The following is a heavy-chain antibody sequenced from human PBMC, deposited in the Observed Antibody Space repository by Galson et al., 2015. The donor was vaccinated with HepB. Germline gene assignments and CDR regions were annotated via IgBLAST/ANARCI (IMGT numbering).Heavy chain of an antibody. Sequence: SLRLSCAASGFTFSGSAMHWVRQASGKGLEWVGRIRSKANSYATAYAASVKGRFTISRDDSKNTAYLQMNSLKTEDTAVYYCTRRVYSNYGENWFDPWGQGTLVTVSS. CDR1: GFTFSGSA. CDR3: TRRVYSNYGENWFDP. J-gene: IGHJ5*02. CDR2: IRSKANSYAT. D-gene: IGHD4-11*01. V-gene: IGHV3-73*01.